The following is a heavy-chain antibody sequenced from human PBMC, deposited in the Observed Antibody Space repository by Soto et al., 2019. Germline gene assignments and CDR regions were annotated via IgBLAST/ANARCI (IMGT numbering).Heavy chain of an antibody. CDR2: INPNSGGT. D-gene: IGHD3-10*01. Sequence: ASVKVSCKASGYTFTGYYMHWVRQAPGQGLEWMGWINPNSGGTNYAQKFQGWVTMTRDTSISTAYMELSRLRSDDTAVYYCARDQRVGRLKYYMDVWGKGTTVTVFS. CDR3: ARDQRVGRLKYYMDV. CDR1: GYTFTGYY. J-gene: IGHJ6*03. V-gene: IGHV1-2*04.